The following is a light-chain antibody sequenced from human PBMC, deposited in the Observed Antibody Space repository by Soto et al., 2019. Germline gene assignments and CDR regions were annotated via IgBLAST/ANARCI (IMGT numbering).Light chain of an antibody. J-gene: IGLJ3*02. CDR3: AAWDDSLNGWV. CDR1: SSKIGSNT. Sequence: QSALTQPPSASGTPGQRVTISCSGSSSKIGSNTVNWYQQLPGTAPKLLIYSNTQRPSGVPDRFSGSKSGTSASLAISGLQSEDEADYYCAAWDDSLNGWVFGGGTKLTVL. V-gene: IGLV1-44*01. CDR2: SNT.